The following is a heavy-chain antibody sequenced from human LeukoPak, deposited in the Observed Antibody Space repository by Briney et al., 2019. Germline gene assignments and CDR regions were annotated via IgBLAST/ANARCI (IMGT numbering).Heavy chain of an antibody. CDR2: INHSGST. D-gene: IGHD4-11*01. CDR3: ARKVDYSNWNWFDP. V-gene: IGHV4-34*01. Sequence: PSETLSLTCAVYGGSFSGYYWSWIRQPPGKGLEWIGEINHSGSTNYNPSLKSRVTISVDTSKNQFSLKLSSVTAADTAVYYCARKVDYSNWNWFDPWGQGTLVTVSS. CDR1: GGSFSGYY. J-gene: IGHJ5*02.